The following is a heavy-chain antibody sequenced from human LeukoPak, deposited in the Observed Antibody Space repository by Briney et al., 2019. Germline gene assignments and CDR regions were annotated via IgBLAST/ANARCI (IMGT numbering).Heavy chain of an antibody. CDR3: ASSIAVAGPSPFDY. Sequence: EASVKVSCKASGGTFSGYAISWVRQAPGQGLEWMGGIIPIFGTANYAQKFQGRVTITADESTSTAYMELSSLRSEDTAVCYCASSIAVAGPSPFDYWGQRTLVTVSS. CDR2: IIPIFGTA. J-gene: IGHJ4*02. D-gene: IGHD6-19*01. CDR1: GGTFSGYA. V-gene: IGHV1-69*13.